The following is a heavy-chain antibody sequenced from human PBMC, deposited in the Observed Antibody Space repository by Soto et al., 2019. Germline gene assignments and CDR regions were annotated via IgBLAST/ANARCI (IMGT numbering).Heavy chain of an antibody. CDR3: ASSGGALGIDGMDV. J-gene: IGHJ6*02. V-gene: IGHV6-1*01. D-gene: IGHD6-13*01. CDR1: GDRVSSNSAA. CDR2: TYYRSKWYN. Sequence: SQTLPLTCAISGDRVSSNSAAWNWIRQSPSRGLEWLGRTYYRSKWYNDYAVSVKSRITINPDTSKNQFSLQLNSVTPEDTAVYYCASSGGALGIDGMDVWGQGTTVTVSS.